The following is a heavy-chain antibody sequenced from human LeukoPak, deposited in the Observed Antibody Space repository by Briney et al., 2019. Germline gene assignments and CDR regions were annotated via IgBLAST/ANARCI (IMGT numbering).Heavy chain of an antibody. J-gene: IGHJ4*02. CDR3: ATNLATVVTPAYY. CDR2: FDPEDGEI. Sequence: ASVKVSCKVSGYTLTELSIHWVRQAPGQGLEWMGGFDPEDGEIIYAQKFQGRVTMSADTSTDTAYMELSSLRSEDTAVYYCATNLATVVTPAYYWGQGTLVSVSS. D-gene: IGHD4-23*01. CDR1: GYTLTELS. V-gene: IGHV1-24*01.